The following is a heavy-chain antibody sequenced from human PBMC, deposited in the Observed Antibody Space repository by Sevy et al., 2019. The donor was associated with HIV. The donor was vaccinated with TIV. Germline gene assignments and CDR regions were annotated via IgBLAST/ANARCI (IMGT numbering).Heavy chain of an antibody. Sequence: SETLSLTCTVSGGSISSYYRNWLRQPPGKGLEWIGYIYYSGSTNYNPSLKSRVTISVDTSKNHFSLKLSSVTAADTAVYYCARVPSWRGGFDYWGQGTLVTVSS. CDR3: ARVPSWRGGFDY. CDR2: IYYSGST. CDR1: GGSISSYY. D-gene: IGHD3-10*01. V-gene: IGHV4-59*12. J-gene: IGHJ4*02.